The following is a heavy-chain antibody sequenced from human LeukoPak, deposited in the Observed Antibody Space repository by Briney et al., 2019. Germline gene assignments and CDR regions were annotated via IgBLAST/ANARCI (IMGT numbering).Heavy chain of an antibody. CDR3: AQQLGYCSGGTCYFTY. CDR2: ISNSGGDT. V-gene: IGHV3-23*01. CDR1: GFTFSSYA. Sequence: GGSLRLSCAASGFTFSSYAMSWVRQAPEEGLEWVAAISNSGGDTFYSDSGKGRFTIARDNSKNTLYLQMNSLRVDDTAVYYCAQQLGYCSGGTCYFTYWGQGTLVTVSS. J-gene: IGHJ1*01. D-gene: IGHD2-15*01.